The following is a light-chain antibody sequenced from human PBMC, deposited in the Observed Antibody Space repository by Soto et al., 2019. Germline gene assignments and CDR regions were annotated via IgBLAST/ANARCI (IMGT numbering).Light chain of an antibody. CDR1: NIGGKH. CDR3: QVWDSSTVV. Sequence: SYELTQPLSVSVALGQTARITCGENNIGGKHVHWYQQKPGQAPVLVIYRDTKRPSGIHERFSGSNSGNTATLTISRAQAGDEADYYCQVWDSSTVVFGGGTKLTVL. J-gene: IGLJ2*01. CDR2: RDT. V-gene: IGLV3-9*01.